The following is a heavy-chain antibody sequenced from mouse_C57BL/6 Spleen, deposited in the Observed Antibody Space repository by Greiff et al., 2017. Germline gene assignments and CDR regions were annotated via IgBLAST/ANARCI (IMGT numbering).Heavy chain of an antibody. CDR2: IHPNSGST. CDR3: ARWDYDSYYAMDY. J-gene: IGHJ4*01. CDR1: GYTFTSYW. Sequence: QVQLQQPGAELVKPGASVKLSYKASGYTFTSYWMHWVKQRPGQGLEWIGMIHPNSGSTNYNEKFKSKATLTVDKSSSTAYMQLSSLTSEDSAVYYCARWDYDSYYAMDYWGQGTSVTVSS. V-gene: IGHV1-64*01. D-gene: IGHD2-4*01.